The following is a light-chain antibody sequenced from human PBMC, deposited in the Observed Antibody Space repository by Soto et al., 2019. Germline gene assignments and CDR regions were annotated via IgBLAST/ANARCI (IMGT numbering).Light chain of an antibody. CDR1: SSDVGGYDY. Sequence: QSVLTQPPSASGSPGQSVTISCTGTSSDVGGYDYVSWHQQHPGKAPKVIIYGVNKRPSGVPDRFSGSKSGNTASLTVSGLQAEDEADYYCAAWDDSLWSGVFGTGTKGTVL. CDR3: AAWDDSLWSGV. J-gene: IGLJ1*01. V-gene: IGLV2-8*01. CDR2: GVN.